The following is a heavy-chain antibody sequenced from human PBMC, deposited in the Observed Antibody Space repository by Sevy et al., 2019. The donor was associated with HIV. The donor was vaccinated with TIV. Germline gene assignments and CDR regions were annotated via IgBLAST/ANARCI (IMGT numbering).Heavy chain of an antibody. CDR3: ARAAVDIVAAFDI. D-gene: IGHD5-12*01. J-gene: IGHJ3*02. Sequence: ASVKVSCKASGGTFSSYAISWVRQAPGQGLEWMGGIIHIFGTANYAQKFQGRVTITADKSTSTAYMELSSLRSEDTAVYYCARAAVDIVAAFDIWGQGTMVTVSS. V-gene: IGHV1-69*06. CDR2: IIHIFGTA. CDR1: GGTFSSYA.